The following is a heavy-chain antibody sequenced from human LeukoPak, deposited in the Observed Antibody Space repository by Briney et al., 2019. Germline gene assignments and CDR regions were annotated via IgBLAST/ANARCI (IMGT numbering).Heavy chain of an antibody. J-gene: IGHJ4*02. V-gene: IGHV3-48*01. CDR2: ISHSGGAE. Sequence: GGSLRLSCAAAGFRLSTYSMNWVRQAPGKGLEWISYISHSGGAEHYTDSVKGRFTISRDNAKNALYLQMNSLRAEDTAVYFCAIDYVFAFDYWSQGTLVSVSS. CDR3: AIDYVFAFDY. CDR1: GFRLSTYS. D-gene: IGHD3-10*02.